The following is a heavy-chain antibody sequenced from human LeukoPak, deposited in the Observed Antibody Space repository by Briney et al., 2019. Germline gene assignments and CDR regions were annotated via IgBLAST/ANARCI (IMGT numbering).Heavy chain of an antibody. V-gene: IGHV1-69*04. D-gene: IGHD3-10*01. CDR1: GGTFSSYA. CDR2: IIPILGIA. J-gene: IGHJ6*02. Sequence: GASVKVSCKASGGTFSSYAISWVRQAPGQGLEWMGRIIPILGIANYAQKFQGRVTITADKSTSTAYMELSSLRSEDTAVYYCARDYGSGSYSPFYYYYGMDVWGQGPTVTVPS. CDR3: ARDYGSGSYSPFYYYYGMDV.